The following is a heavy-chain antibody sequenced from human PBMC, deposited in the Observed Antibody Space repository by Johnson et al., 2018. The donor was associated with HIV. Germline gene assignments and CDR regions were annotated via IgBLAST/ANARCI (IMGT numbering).Heavy chain of an antibody. CDR3: ARSPRRFLEWFPGSFDI. V-gene: IGHV3-15*01. CDR2: IKSKTDGGTT. Sequence: VQLVESGGGLVQPGGSLRLSCAASGFTFSNAWMNWVRQAPGKGLEWVGRIKSKTDGGTTDYAAPVKGRFTISRDNAKNSLYLQMNSLRAEDTAVHYCARSPRRFLEWFPGSFDIWGQGTMVTVSS. J-gene: IGHJ3*02. D-gene: IGHD3-3*01. CDR1: GFTFSNAW.